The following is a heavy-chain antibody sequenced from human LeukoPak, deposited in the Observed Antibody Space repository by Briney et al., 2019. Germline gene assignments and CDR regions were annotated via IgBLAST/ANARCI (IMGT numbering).Heavy chain of an antibody. V-gene: IGHV3-21*01. J-gene: IGHJ4*02. CDR3: ARVRYGSGSYSWSKRLDY. Sequence: GGSLRLSCAASGFMFSRYSMNWVRQAPGQGLEWVSSISSSSSYIYYADSVKGRFTISRDNARNSLYLQMNSLRAEDTAVYYCARVRYGSGSYSWSKRLDYWGQGTLVTVSP. D-gene: IGHD3-10*01. CDR1: GFMFSRYS. CDR2: ISSSSSYI.